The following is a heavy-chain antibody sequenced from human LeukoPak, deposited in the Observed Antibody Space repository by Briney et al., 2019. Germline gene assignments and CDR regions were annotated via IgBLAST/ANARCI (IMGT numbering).Heavy chain of an antibody. D-gene: IGHD3-10*01. CDR1: GFTFSNYA. V-gene: IGHV3-23*01. CDR3: ARDMWFGELLAKPIDY. Sequence: GGSLRLSCAASGFTFSNYAMSWVRQAPGKGLEWVSAISGSGDNTYYADSVKGRFTVSRDNSKNTLYVQMKSLRAEDTAVYYCARDMWFGELLAKPIDYWGQGTLVTVSS. J-gene: IGHJ4*02. CDR2: ISGSGDNT.